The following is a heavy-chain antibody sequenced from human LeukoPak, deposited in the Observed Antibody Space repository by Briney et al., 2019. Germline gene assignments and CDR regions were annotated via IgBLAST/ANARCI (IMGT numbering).Heavy chain of an antibody. CDR1: GGSISSYY. V-gene: IGHV4-59*01. J-gene: IGHJ4*02. CDR2: IYYSGST. D-gene: IGHD3-22*01. CDR3: ARGPYDSSGNFDY. Sequence: PETLSLTCTVSGGSISSYYWSWIRQPPGKGLEWVGYIYYSGSTNYNPSLKSRVTISVDTSKNQFSLKLSSVTAAGTAVYYCARGPYDSSGNFDYWGQGTLVTVSS.